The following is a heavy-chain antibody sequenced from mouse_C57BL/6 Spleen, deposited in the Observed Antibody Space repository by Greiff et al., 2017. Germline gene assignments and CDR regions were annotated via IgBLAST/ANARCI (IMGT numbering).Heavy chain of an antibody. CDR2: INSDGGST. Sequence: EVKLVESGEGLVKPGGSLKLSCAASGFTFSSYAMSWVRQTPEKRLELVAAINSDGGSTYYPDTMERRFIISRDNTKKTLYLQMSSLRSEDTALYYCARHIYYGNSYAMDYWGQGTSVTVSS. V-gene: IGHV5-6-2*01. CDR1: GFTFSSYA. CDR3: ARHIYYGNSYAMDY. D-gene: IGHD2-1*01. J-gene: IGHJ4*01.